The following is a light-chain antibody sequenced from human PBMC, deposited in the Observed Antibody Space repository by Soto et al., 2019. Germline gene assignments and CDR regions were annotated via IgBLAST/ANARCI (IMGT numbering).Light chain of an antibody. CDR3: QQYNNWPRT. V-gene: IGKV3-15*01. CDR2: GAS. J-gene: IGKJ1*01. Sequence: EIVVTQSPATLSVSPWERATLSYGASQSVSSNLAWYQQQPGQAPRLLIYGASTRATGIPARFSGSGSGTEFTLTISSLQYEDFAVYYCQQYNNWPRTFGQGTKVDIK. CDR1: QSVSSN.